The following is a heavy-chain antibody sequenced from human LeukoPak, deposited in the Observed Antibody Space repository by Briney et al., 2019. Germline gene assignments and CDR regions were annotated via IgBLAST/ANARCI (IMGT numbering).Heavy chain of an antibody. CDR2: IYYSGST. V-gene: IGHV4-39*07. CDR1: GGSISSSSYY. D-gene: IGHD5-12*01. Sequence: PSETLSLTCTVSGGSISSSSYYWGWIRQPPGKGLEWIGSIYYSGSTYYNPSLKSRVTISGDTSKNQFSLKLSSVTAADTAVYYCASLSKRGYSGRHIWGQGTMVTVSS. CDR3: ASLSKRGYSGRHI. J-gene: IGHJ3*02.